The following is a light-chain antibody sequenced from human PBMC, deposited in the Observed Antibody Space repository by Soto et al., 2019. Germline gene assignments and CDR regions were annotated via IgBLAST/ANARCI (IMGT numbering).Light chain of an antibody. Sequence: DIQMTQSPSSLSASVGDRVTITCPASQDISNYLAWYQQKPGRAPKFLIYAASTLQPGVPSRFSGSGSGTDFTLTISSLQPEDVATYYCQKYYSAPKTFGPGTKVDIK. CDR1: QDISNY. CDR2: AAS. J-gene: IGKJ3*01. CDR3: QKYYSAPKT. V-gene: IGKV1-27*01.